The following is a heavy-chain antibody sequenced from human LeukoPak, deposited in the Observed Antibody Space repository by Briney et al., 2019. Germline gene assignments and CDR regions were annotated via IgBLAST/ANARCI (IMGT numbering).Heavy chain of an antibody. CDR2: INLHSDGT. D-gene: IGHD6-13*01. V-gene: IGHV1-2*02. CDR1: GYTFTGYY. J-gene: IGHJ6*02. Sequence: ASVKLSCKASGYTFTGYYMHWVRQAPGQGLEWMGWINLHSDGTKYAEKFQGSVTITRDTSISTAYMELSRLRSDDTAVYYCARDAPMYGSSSLYYYYGMDVWGQGTTVTVSS. CDR3: ARDAPMYGSSSLYYYYGMDV.